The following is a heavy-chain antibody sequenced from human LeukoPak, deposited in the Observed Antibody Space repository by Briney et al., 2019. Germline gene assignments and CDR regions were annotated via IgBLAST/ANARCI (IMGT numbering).Heavy chain of an antibody. V-gene: IGHV4-34*01. D-gene: IGHD5-12*01. CDR1: GGSFSGYY. J-gene: IGHJ4*02. CDR3: AKRGYSGYDFDY. CDR2: INHSGST. Sequence: SETLSLTCAVYGGSFSGYYWSWIRQPPGKGLEWIGEINHSGSTNYKPSLKSRVTISVDTSKNQFSLKLTSVTAADTAVYYCAKRGYSGYDFDYWGQGTLVTVSS.